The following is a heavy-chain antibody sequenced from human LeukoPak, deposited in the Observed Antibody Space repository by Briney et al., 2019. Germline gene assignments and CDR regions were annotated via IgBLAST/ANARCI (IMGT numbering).Heavy chain of an antibody. D-gene: IGHD4-17*01. CDR1: GGSFSGYY. CDR3: ARGPASVLRQYYYYYMDV. CDR2: INHSGST. J-gene: IGHJ6*03. V-gene: IGHV4-34*01. Sequence: SETLSLTCAVYGGSFSGYYWSWIRQPPGKGLEWIGEINHSGSTNYNPSLKSRVTISVDTSKNQFSLKLSSVTAADTAVYYCARGPASVLRQYYYYYMDVWGKGTTVTVSS.